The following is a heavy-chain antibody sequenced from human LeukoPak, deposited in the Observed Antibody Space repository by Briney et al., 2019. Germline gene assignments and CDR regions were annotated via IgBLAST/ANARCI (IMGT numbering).Heavy chain of an antibody. Sequence: ASVKVSCKASGGTFSSYAISWVRQAPGQGLEWMGGIIPIFGTANYAQKFQGRVTITTDESTSTAYMELSSLRSEDTAVYYCARLLYYYDSSGPHAFDIWGHGTMVTVSS. CDR2: IIPIFGTA. CDR3: ARLLYYYDSSGPHAFDI. V-gene: IGHV1-69*05. CDR1: GGTFSSYA. D-gene: IGHD3-22*01. J-gene: IGHJ3*02.